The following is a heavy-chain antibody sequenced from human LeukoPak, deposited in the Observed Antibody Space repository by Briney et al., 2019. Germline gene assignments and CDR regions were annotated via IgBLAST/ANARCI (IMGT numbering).Heavy chain of an antibody. V-gene: IGHV3-74*03. CDR2: IRTDGTIT. D-gene: IGHD6-13*01. CDR1: GFTFSSYW. J-gene: IGHJ6*02. Sequence: PGGSLRLSCAASGFTFSSYWMHWVRQAPGKGLVWVSRIRTDGTITTYADSVKGRFSISRDNAKNTLYLQVNSLRAEDTALYYCAKARIAAAGKDGMDVWGQGTTVTVSS. CDR3: AKARIAAAGKDGMDV.